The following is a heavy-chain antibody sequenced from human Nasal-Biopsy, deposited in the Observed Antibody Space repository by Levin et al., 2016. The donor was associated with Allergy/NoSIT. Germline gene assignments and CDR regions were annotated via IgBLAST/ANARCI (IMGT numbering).Heavy chain of an antibody. CDR2: INDRGGRT. J-gene: IGHJ4*02. D-gene: IGHD3-22*01. CDR3: AKDPDGSGHYYQDYFDY. V-gene: IGHV3-23*01. Sequence: GESLKISCAASGFTFSSYAMNWVRQAPGKGLEWVSGINDRGGRTDYADSVKGRFTISRDNSKNTLYLQMNSLRAEDTAVYYCAKDPDGSGHYYQDYFDYWGQGTLVTVSS. CDR1: GFTFSSYA.